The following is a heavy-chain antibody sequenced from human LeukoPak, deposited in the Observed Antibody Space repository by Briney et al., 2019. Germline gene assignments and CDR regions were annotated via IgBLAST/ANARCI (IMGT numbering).Heavy chain of an antibody. J-gene: IGHJ5*02. CDR3: ARSYCSSTSCPPVGENWFDP. D-gene: IGHD2-2*01. V-gene: IGHV4-4*07. CDR1: GGSISSYY. CDR2: IYTSGST. Sequence: LETLSLTCTVSGGSISSYYWSWIRQPAGKGLEWIGRIYTSGSTNYNPSLKSRVTMSVDTSKNQFSLKLGSVTAADTAVYYCARSYCSSTSCPPVGENWFDPWGQGTLVTVSS.